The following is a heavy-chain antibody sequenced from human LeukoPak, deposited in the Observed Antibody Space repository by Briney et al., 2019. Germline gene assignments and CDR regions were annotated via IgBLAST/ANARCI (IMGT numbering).Heavy chain of an antibody. D-gene: IGHD1-1*01. V-gene: IGHV3-48*03. J-gene: IGHJ4*02. CDR1: GFTFSSYE. CDR3: ARDNPNHEKNGGFDF. Sequence: PGGSLRLSCAASGFTFSSYEMNWVRQAPGKGLEWVSYISSSGSTTYYADSVKGRFTISRDNSKNTLYLQMNSLRAEDTAVYYCARDNPNHEKNGGFDFWGQGTLVTVSS. CDR2: ISSSGSTT.